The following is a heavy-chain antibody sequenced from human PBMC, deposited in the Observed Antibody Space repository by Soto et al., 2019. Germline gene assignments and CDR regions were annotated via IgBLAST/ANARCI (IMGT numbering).Heavy chain of an antibody. D-gene: IGHD2-15*01. CDR2: IIPIFGTA. Sequence: QVQLVQSGAEVKKPGSSVKVSCKASGGTFSSYAISWVRQAPGQGLEWMGGIIPIFGTANYAQKFQGRVTITADESTSKAYMELNSLRSEDTAVYYCASGGYCSGGSCYYYYYGMDVWGQGTTVTVSS. CDR1: GGTFSSYA. V-gene: IGHV1-69*01. J-gene: IGHJ6*02. CDR3: ASGGYCSGGSCYYYYYGMDV.